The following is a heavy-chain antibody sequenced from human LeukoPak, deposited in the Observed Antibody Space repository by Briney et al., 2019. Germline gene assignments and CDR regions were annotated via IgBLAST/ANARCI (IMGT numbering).Heavy chain of an antibody. D-gene: IGHD3-10*01. J-gene: IGHJ4*02. CDR2: INPNSGGT. CDR3: ARISYDSGTLYDY. CDR1: GYTFTGYY. Sequence: ASVKVSCKASGYTFTGYYMHWVRQAPGQGLEWMGWINPNSGGTNYAQKFQGRVTMTRDTSISTAYMELSRLRSDDTAVYYCARISYDSGTLYDYWGQGTLVTVSS. V-gene: IGHV1-2*02.